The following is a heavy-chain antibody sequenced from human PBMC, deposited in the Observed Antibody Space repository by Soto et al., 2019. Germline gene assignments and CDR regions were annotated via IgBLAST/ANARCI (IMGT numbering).Heavy chain of an antibody. Sequence: GVSLRLSCAASGFPFSSYGMNWVRQAPEKGLEWVSAICGSDGTTHYADSVRGRFTISRDNANNPVLPQMNSMTLEDTGLYYCAKDVALQSGYYSGSHYFGPWGQGALVTVSS. D-gene: IGHD3-3*01. J-gene: IGHJ5*02. CDR3: AKDVALQSGYYSGSHYFGP. CDR1: GFPFSSYG. V-gene: IGHV3-23*01. CDR2: ICGSDGTT.